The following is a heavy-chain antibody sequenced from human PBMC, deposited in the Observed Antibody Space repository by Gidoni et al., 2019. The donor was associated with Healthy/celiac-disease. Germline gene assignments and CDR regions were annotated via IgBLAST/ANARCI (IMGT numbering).Heavy chain of an antibody. V-gene: IGHV3-21*01. CDR1: GFTFSSYS. CDR3: ARDPGYYDFWSGYYIHFDY. D-gene: IGHD3-3*01. Sequence: EVQLVESGGGLVKPGGSLSLSCAASGFTFSSYSMNWVRQAPGKGLEWVSSISSSSSYIYYADSVKGRFTISRDNAKNSLYLQMNSLRAEDTAVYYCARDPGYYDFWSGYYIHFDYWGQGTLVTVSS. CDR2: ISSSSSYI. J-gene: IGHJ4*02.